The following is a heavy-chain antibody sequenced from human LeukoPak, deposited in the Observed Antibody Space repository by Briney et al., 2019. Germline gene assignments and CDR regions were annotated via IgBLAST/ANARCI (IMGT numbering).Heavy chain of an antibody. CDR1: GFTFTSYW. Sequence: PGGSLSLSCSASGFTFTSYWIHWVRQAPGKGLVWVSRINNDGTDTIYADSVRGRFTISRDNAKNTLYLQMNSLGVEDTAVYYCARGGFSHGFDIWGQGKMVPVSS. V-gene: IGHV3-74*01. CDR3: ARGGFSHGFDI. CDR2: INNDGTDT. J-gene: IGHJ3*02.